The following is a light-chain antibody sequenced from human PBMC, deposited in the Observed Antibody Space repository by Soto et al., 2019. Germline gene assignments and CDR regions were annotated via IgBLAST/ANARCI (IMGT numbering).Light chain of an antibody. J-gene: IGKJ2*01. CDR2: GAS. Sequence: IVMSQSPATLSVSPGEGATLSCRASQSVSSDLAWYQQKPGQAPRLLVYGASTRATGIPARFSGSGSVTEFTLTISSLQSEDFAVYYCQQYNDWPYTFGQGTKLEIK. CDR3: QQYNDWPYT. CDR1: QSVSSD. V-gene: IGKV3-15*01.